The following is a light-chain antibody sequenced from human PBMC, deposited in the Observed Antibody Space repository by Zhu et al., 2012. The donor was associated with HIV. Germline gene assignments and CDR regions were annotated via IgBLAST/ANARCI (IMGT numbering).Light chain of an antibody. J-gene: IGKJ2*01. Sequence: DIQMTQSPSSLSASVGDRVTITCRASQGISNSLAWYQQKPGKAPKLLLYAASTLEGGVPSRFSGSGSGTIYTLTISSLQPEDFATFHCQQYYNMPRTFGQGTKLEIK. CDR2: AAS. CDR1: QGISNS. CDR3: QQYYNMPRT. V-gene: IGKV1-NL1*01.